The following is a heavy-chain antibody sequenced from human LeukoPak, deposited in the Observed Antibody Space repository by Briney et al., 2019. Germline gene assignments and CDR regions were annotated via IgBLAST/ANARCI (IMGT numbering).Heavy chain of an antibody. CDR3: ARAEDSSGYYPLGY. V-gene: IGHV4-59*01. D-gene: IGHD3-22*01. CDR1: GGSISSYY. CDR2: IYYGGST. J-gene: IGHJ4*02. Sequence: SETLSLTCTVSGGSISSYYWSWIRQPPGKGLEWIGYIYYGGSTNYNPSLKSRVTISVDTSKNQFSLKLSSVTAADTAVYYCARAEDSSGYYPLGYWGQGTLVTVSS.